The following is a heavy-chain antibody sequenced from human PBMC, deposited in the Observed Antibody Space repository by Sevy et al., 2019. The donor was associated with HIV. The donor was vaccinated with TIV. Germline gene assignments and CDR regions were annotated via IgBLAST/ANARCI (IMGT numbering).Heavy chain of an antibody. D-gene: IGHD3-3*02. CDR1: EFTFSSHA. Sequence: GGSLRLSYAASEFTFSSHAVSWVRQAPGKGLEWVSAISGDGVNTHYADSVRGRFTISRDNFKNTLYLQMNSLRAEDTALYYCARDGRGISAFDIWGQGTMVTVSS. V-gene: IGHV3-23*01. J-gene: IGHJ3*02. CDR3: ARDGRGISAFDI. CDR2: ISGDGVNT.